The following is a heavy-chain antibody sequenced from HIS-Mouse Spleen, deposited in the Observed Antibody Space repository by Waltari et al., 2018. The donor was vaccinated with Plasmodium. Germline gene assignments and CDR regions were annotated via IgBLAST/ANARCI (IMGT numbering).Heavy chain of an antibody. CDR2: IYHSGST. CDR3: ARAESSIAARHYYYYGMDV. J-gene: IGHJ6*02. Sequence: QVQLQESGPGLVKPSETLSLTCTVSGYSISSGYYWGWLRQLPGKGLEWIGSIYHSGSTYYNPSLKSRVTISVDTSKNQFSLKLSSVTAADTAVYYCARAESSIAARHYYYYGMDVWGQGTTVTVSS. D-gene: IGHD6-6*01. CDR1: GYSISSGYY. V-gene: IGHV4-38-2*02.